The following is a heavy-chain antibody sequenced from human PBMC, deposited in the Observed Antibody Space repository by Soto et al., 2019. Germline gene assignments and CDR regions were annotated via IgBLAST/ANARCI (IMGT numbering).Heavy chain of an antibody. D-gene: IGHD6-13*01. Sequence: GGSLRLSCAASGFTFSSYSMNWVRQAPGEGLEWVSSISSSSSYIYYADSVKGRFTISRDNAKNSLYLQMNSLRAEDTAVYYCARVYSSSWSHWFDPWGQGTLVTVSS. CDR2: ISSSSSYI. J-gene: IGHJ5*02. CDR1: GFTFSSYS. V-gene: IGHV3-21*01. CDR3: ARVYSSSWSHWFDP.